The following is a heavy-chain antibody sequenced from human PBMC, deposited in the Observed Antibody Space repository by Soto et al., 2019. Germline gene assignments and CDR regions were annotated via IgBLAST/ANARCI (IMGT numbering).Heavy chain of an antibody. V-gene: IGHV3-74*03. J-gene: IGHJ6*02. CDR2: INNDGRLT. CDR3: VRDFHYYGVDV. CDR1: GFTFSSYW. Sequence: EVQLVESGGGLVQPGGSLRLSCAASGFTFSSYWVYWVRQAPGKGLVWVSRINNDGRLTQYADSVKGRFTISRDNAKNTLYLQMNSLRAEDTAVYYCVRDFHYYGVDVWGQGTTVTVSS.